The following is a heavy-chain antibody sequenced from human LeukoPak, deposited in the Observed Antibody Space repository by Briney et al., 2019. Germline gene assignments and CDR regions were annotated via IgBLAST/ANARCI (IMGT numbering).Heavy chain of an antibody. J-gene: IGHJ4*02. CDR2: ISGSGGST. V-gene: IGHV3-23*01. D-gene: IGHD6-13*01. CDR3: AKDGPLYAYSSSWYYFDY. CDR1: GFTFSSYA. Sequence: GGSLRLSCAASGFTFSSYAMSWVRHAPGKGLEWVSAISGSGGSTYYADSVKGRFTISRDNSKNTLYLQMNSLRAEDTAVYYCAKDGPLYAYSSSWYYFDYWGQGTLVTVSS.